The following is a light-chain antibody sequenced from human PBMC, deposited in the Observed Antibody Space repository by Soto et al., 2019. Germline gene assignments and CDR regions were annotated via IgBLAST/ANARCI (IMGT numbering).Light chain of an antibody. V-gene: IGKV3-20*01. Sequence: EIVLTQSPGTLSLSPGERATLSCRASQNVASSYLAWYQQKPGQAPRLLIYGSSIRGAGIPDRFSGSGSGTDFTLTISRLDPEDFAVYFCQQYGSSPGTFGQGTKVDMK. J-gene: IGKJ1*01. CDR3: QQYGSSPGT. CDR1: QNVASSY. CDR2: GSS.